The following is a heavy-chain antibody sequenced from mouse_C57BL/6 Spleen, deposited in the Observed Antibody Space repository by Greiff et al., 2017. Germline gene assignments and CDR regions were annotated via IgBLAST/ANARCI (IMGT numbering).Heavy chain of an antibody. CDR3: ARQGSSSYFDV. D-gene: IGHD1-1*01. V-gene: IGHV1-7*01. CDR1: GYTFTSYW. J-gene: IGHJ1*03. Sequence: QVQLQQSGAELAKPGASVKLSCKASGYTFTSYWMPWVKQRPGQGLDWIGYINPSSGYTKYNQKFKDKATLTADKSSSTAYMQRSRLTYEDSSVYYCARQGSSSYFDVWGTGTTVTVSS. CDR2: INPSSGYT.